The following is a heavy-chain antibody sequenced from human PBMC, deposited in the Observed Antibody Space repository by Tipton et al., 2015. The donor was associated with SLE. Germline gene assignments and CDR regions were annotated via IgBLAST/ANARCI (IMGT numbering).Heavy chain of an antibody. D-gene: IGHD3-10*01. Sequence: SLRLSCAASGFTLGSYQMNWVRQAPGKGLEWVSSISPSSYTIDYADSVKGRFTISRDNAKSSLYLQMNSLRADDTALYYCARDFDYGSGTYFYYGLDIWGQGTTVTVSS. CDR3: ARDFDYGSGTYFYYGLDI. V-gene: IGHV3-48*03. CDR2: ISPSSYTI. J-gene: IGHJ6*02. CDR1: GFTLGSYQ.